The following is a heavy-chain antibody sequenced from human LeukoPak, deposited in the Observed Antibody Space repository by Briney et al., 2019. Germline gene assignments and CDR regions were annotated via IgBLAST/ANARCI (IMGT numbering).Heavy chain of an antibody. V-gene: IGHV4-4*07. CDR2: IHTSGST. D-gene: IGHD3-10*01. CDR3: VRDRYYYGSGSYPYMDV. Sequence: SETLSLTCTVSGCSISSYYWSWIQQAAGKGLEWIGRIHTSGSTNYNLSLKSRVTMSVDTSKNQFSLKLSSVTAVDTAVYYCVRDRYYYGSGSYPYMDVWGKGTTVTISS. J-gene: IGHJ6*03. CDR1: GCSISSYY.